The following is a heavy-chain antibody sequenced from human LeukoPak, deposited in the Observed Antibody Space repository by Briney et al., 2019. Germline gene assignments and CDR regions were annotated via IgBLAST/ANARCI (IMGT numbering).Heavy chain of an antibody. D-gene: IGHD3-16*01. Sequence: ASVKVSCKASGYTFTSYYMHWVRQAPGQGLEWMGIINPSGGSTSYAQKLQGRVTMTRDMSTSTVYMELSSLRSEDTAVYYCARLDYDYVWGSFRPYIFFDYWGQGTLVTVSS. CDR3: ARLDYDYVWGSFRPYIFFDY. CDR2: INPSGGST. J-gene: IGHJ4*02. V-gene: IGHV1-46*01. CDR1: GYTFTSYY.